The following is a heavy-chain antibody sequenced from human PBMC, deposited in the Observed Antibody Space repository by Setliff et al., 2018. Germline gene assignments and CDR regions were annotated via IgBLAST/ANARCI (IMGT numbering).Heavy chain of an antibody. CDR1: GYNIITYG. CDR3: ARASGGNSVEDGFDI. CDR2: ISPYNGDT. D-gene: IGHD1-26*01. V-gene: IGHV1-18*01. J-gene: IGHJ3*02. Sequence: ASVKVSCKASGYNIITYGINWVRQAPGQGLEWMGWISPYNGDTSYAQTFRGRVTLTTDTSTNTAYMNLMYLGSDDTAIYYCARASGGNSVEDGFDIWGQGTMVTVSS.